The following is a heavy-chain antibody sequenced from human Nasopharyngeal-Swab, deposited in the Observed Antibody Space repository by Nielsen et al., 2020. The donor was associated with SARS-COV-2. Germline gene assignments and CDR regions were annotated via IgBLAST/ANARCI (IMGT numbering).Heavy chain of an antibody. D-gene: IGHD6-13*01. CDR3: VRDDGSSWLLDK. Sequence: ASVKVSCKASGYPLINQAMHWVRQAPGQRLEWMGWITAGNGNTQYSQKFHDRLTLTSDTSANTAYMDLSSLRSEDTAVYYCVRDDGSSWLLDKWDQGTLVTVSS. CDR1: GYPLINQA. V-gene: IGHV1-3*01. J-gene: IGHJ4*02. CDR2: ITAGNGNT.